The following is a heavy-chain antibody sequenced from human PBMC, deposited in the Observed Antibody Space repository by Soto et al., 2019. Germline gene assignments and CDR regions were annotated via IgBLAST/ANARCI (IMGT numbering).Heavy chain of an antibody. CDR3: ARCGYTYGLSHDY. CDR2: IDPSDSNT. J-gene: IGHJ4*02. V-gene: IGHV5-10-1*01. D-gene: IGHD5-18*01. Sequence: PGESLKISCKGSGYSFTSSWITWVRQMPGKGLEWMGKIDPSDSNTDYSPSFQGHVTISVDKSTSTAYLQWSSLKASDTAIYYCARCGYTYGLSHDYWGQGTLVTVSS. CDR1: GYSFTSSW.